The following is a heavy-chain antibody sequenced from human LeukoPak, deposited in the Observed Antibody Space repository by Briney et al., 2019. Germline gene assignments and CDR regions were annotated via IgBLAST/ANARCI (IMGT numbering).Heavy chain of an antibody. CDR1: GFTVSSNY. CDR3: ARWGYSSSWYYFDY. J-gene: IGHJ4*02. V-gene: IGHV3-66*02. Sequence: PGGSLRLSCAASGFTVSSNYMSWVRQAPGKGLEWVSVIYSGGSTYYADSVKGRFTISRDNSKNTLYPQMNSLRAEDTAVYYCARWGYSSSWYYFDYWGQGTLVTVSS. CDR2: IYSGGST. D-gene: IGHD6-13*01.